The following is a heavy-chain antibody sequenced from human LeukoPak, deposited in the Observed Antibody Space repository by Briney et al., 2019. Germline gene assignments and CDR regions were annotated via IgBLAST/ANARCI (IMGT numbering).Heavy chain of an antibody. CDR1: GGSINNYY. J-gene: IGHJ6*02. D-gene: IGHD3-10*01. V-gene: IGHV4-59*01. CDR3: ARDSRDYGSGSYWDV. CDR2: ITGSIYFSGST. Sequence: PSETPSLTCTVSGGSINNYYWNWIRQPPGKGLEWIGYITGSIYFSGSTKYDPSLESRVTMSVDTSKNQFSLTLSSVTAADTAVYYCARDSRDYGSGSYWDVWGQGTTVTVSS.